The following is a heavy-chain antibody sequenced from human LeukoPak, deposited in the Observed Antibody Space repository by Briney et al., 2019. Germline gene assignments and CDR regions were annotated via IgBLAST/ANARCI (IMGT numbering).Heavy chain of an antibody. J-gene: IGHJ5*02. CDR3: ARDISTRVESSSPGGFDP. Sequence: PGGSLRLSCAASGFTFSNYDMHWVRQAPGKGLEWVAFIRYDGSNKYYADSVKGRFTISRDNSQNTLYLQMNSLRAEDTAVYYCARDISTRVESSSPGGFDPWGQGTLVTVSS. V-gene: IGHV3-30*02. CDR1: GFTFSNYD. CDR2: IRYDGSNK. D-gene: IGHD3-9*01.